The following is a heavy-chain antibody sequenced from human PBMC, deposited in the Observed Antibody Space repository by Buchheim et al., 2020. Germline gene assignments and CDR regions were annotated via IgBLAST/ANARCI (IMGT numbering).Heavy chain of an antibody. D-gene: IGHD3-22*01. CDR1: GGSISSYY. Sequence: QVQLQESGPGLVKPSETLSLTCTVSGGSISSYYWSWIRQPPGKGLEWSGYIYYSGSTNYNPSLKSRVTISVDTSKNKFSLKLSSVTAADTAVYYCARYYYDSSGYYSGYFDYWGQGTL. CDR2: IYYSGST. V-gene: IGHV4-59*08. CDR3: ARYYYDSSGYYSGYFDY. J-gene: IGHJ4*02.